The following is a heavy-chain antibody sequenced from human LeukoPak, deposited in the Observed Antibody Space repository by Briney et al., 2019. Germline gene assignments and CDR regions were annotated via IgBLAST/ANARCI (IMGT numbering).Heavy chain of an antibody. CDR1: GGSISCYY. CDR2: IYYSGST. V-gene: IGHV4-59*01. CDR3: ARDTGDYFDY. D-gene: IGHD2-8*02. J-gene: IGHJ4*02. Sequence: SETRSLTCTVSGGSISCYYWSWIRQPPGKGLEWIGYIYYSGSTNYNPSLKSRVTISVDTPKNQFSLKLISVTPADTAVYYCARDTGDYFDYWGQGTLVTVSS.